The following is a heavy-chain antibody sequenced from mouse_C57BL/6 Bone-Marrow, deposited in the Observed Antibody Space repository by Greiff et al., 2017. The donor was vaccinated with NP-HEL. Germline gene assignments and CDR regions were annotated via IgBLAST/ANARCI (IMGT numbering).Heavy chain of an antibody. D-gene: IGHD1-1*01. V-gene: IGHV14-4*01. CDR2: IDPENGDT. J-gene: IGHJ1*03. Sequence: VQLQQSGAELVRPGASVKLSCTASGFNIKDDYMHWVKQRPEQGLEWIGWIDPENGDTEYASKFQGKATITADTSSNTAYLQLSSLTSEHTAVYYCTTRVITTVVDWYFDVWGTGTTVTVSS. CDR3: TTRVITTVVDWYFDV. CDR1: GFNIKDDY.